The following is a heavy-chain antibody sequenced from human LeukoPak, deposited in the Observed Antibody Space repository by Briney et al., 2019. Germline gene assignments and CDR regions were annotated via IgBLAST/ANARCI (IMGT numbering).Heavy chain of an antibody. CDR3: TRDLMDYDVSTGLHHYYMDV. J-gene: IGHJ6*02. CDR2: INSDGSTT. Sequence: GGSLRLSCAASGFTFDDYAMYWVRQAPGKGLVWVSRINSDGSTTTYADSVKGRFTISRDNAKNTLYLQMNTLRVEDTAVYYCTRDLMDYDVSTGLHHYYMDVWGQGTTVTVSS. CDR1: GFTFDDYA. V-gene: IGHV3-74*01. D-gene: IGHD3-9*01.